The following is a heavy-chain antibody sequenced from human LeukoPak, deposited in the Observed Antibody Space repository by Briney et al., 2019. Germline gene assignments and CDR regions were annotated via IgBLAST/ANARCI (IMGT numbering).Heavy chain of an antibody. V-gene: IGHV5-51*01. J-gene: IGHJ4*02. D-gene: IGHD2-2*02. Sequence: GESLKISCKGSGYSFTSYWIGWVRQMPGKGLEWMGIIYPGDSDTRYSPSFQGQDTISADKSISTAYLQWSSLKASDTAMYYCARLGDCSSTSCYKGGFDYWGQGTLVTVSS. CDR2: IYPGDSDT. CDR1: GYSFTSYW. CDR3: ARLGDCSSTSCYKGGFDY.